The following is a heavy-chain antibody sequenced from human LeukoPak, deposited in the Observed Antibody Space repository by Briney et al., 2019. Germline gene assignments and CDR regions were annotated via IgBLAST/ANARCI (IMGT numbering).Heavy chain of an antibody. Sequence: PSETLSLTCIMSGGSINNYYWSWIRQPAGKGPEWIGRFYASWTTYYNPALTSRAAVSMDMSKNHFSLKLTSVTAADTAVYYCARSALSGFDIWGQGTMVTVSS. J-gene: IGHJ3*02. D-gene: IGHD3-9*01. V-gene: IGHV4-4*07. CDR3: ARSALSGFDI. CDR2: FYASWTT. CDR1: GGSINNYY.